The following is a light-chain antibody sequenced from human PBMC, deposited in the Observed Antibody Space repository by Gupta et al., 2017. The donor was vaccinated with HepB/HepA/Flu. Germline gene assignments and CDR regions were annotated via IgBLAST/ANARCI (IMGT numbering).Light chain of an antibody. V-gene: IGLV3-19*01. CDR1: SLRSYY. J-gene: IGLJ2*01. CDR3: NSRDSSGNHVV. Sequence: SSELTQDPAVSVALGQTVRITCQGDSLRSYYASWYQQKPGQAPVLVIYGKNNRPSWIPDRFSGSSSGNTASLTITWAQAEDEADYYCNSRDSSGNHVVFGGGTKLTVL. CDR2: GKN.